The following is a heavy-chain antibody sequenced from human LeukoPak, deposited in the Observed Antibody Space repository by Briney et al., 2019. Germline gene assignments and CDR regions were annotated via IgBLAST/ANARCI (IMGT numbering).Heavy chain of an antibody. J-gene: IGHJ4*02. Sequence: PGGSLRLSCAASVFTFSSYWMSRVRPAPGKGLEWVANIKQDGSEKYYVDSVKGRFTISRYNAKNSLYLQMNSLRAEDTAVYYCARELSSSWSYYFDYWGQGTLVTVSS. CDR1: VFTFSSYW. CDR3: ARELSSSWSYYFDY. D-gene: IGHD6-13*01. V-gene: IGHV3-7*01. CDR2: IKQDGSEK.